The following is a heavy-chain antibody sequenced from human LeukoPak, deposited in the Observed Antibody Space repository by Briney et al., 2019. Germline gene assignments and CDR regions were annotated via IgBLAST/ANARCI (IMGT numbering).Heavy chain of an antibody. Sequence: GGSLRLSCAASGFTLSSYAMHWVRQPAGKGLEWVSAIGTAGDTFYPGSVKGRFTISRENAKKSLFLQMNSLRVEDTAVYYCAIPLDYYDRSGYHQGGDWGQGTLVTVSS. CDR2: IGTAGDT. CDR3: AIPLDYYDRSGYHQGGD. V-gene: IGHV3-13*01. CDR1: GFTLSSYA. J-gene: IGHJ4*02. D-gene: IGHD3-22*01.